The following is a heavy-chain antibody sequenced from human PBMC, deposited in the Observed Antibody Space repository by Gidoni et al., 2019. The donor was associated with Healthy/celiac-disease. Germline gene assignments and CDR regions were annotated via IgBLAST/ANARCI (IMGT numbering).Heavy chain of an antibody. J-gene: IGHJ4*02. D-gene: IGHD1-26*01. Sequence: EVQLVQPGAVVKKPGATVKISCMVSGYTFTDCDMHWVQQSPGKGIEWMGLVDPEDGETIYAEKFQGRVTITEDTSTETDYMEVSSLRSEDTAVYHCATGVKEGAGDWGQGTMVTVSS. CDR2: VDPEDGET. CDR3: ATGVKEGAGD. CDR1: GYTFTDCD. V-gene: IGHV1-69-2*01.